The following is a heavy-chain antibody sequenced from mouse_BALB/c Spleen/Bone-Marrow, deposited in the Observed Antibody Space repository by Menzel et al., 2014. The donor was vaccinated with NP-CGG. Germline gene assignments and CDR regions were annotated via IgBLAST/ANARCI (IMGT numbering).Heavy chain of an antibody. CDR3: ARRGVGDNYALDY. CDR1: GYAFTNYL. J-gene: IGHJ4*01. V-gene: IGHV1-54*01. D-gene: IGHD1-1*02. CDR2: INPGSGGT. Sequence: QVQLKESGAELVRPGTSVKVSCKASGYAFTNYLIEWVKQRPGQGLEWIGVINPGSGGTNYNEKLKGKATLTADKSSSAVYTQSRRVTSHISAVYICARRGVGDNYALDYWGQETSHTASS.